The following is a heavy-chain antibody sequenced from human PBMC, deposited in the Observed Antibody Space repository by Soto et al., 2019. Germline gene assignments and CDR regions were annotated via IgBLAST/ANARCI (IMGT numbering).Heavy chain of an antibody. CDR1: GYTFTSHG. CDR3: ASMVRGSNIDYYHYMDV. J-gene: IGHJ6*03. D-gene: IGHD3-10*01. CDR2: ISANNGDT. Sequence: QVQLVQSGAEVKKPGASLKVSCKASGYTFTSHGISWVRQAPGQGLEWMGWISANNGDTNYAQKFQGRVTVTTDTSTSTGYMELRSLRSEDPAVYYCASMVRGSNIDYYHYMDVWGKGTTVTVSS. V-gene: IGHV1-18*01.